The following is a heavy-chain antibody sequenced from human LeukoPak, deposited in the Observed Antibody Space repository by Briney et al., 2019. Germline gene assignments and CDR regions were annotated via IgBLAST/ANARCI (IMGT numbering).Heavy chain of an antibody. CDR2: ISAYNGNT. D-gene: IGHD5-18*01. J-gene: IGHJ5*02. CDR3: ARDQDTAMGFRGRTRSFDP. Sequence: GASVKVSCKASGYTFPSYGISWVRQAPGQGLEWMGWISAYNGNTNYAQKLQGRVTMTTDTSTSTAYMELRSLRSDDTAVYYCARDQDTAMGFRGRTRSFDPWGQGTLVTVSS. CDR1: GYTFPSYG. V-gene: IGHV1-18*04.